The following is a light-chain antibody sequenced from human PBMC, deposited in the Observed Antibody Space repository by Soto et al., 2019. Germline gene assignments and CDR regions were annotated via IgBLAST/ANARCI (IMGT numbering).Light chain of an antibody. V-gene: IGKV3-20*01. Sequence: EIVLTQSPGTLSLSPGESATLSCRASQSVSSSYLAWYQQKPGQAPRLLIYGASSRATGIPDRFSGSGSGTDFTLTISSLQPEDFATYFCQQSYTTPLTFGGGTKVDIK. J-gene: IGKJ4*01. CDR3: QQSYTTPLT. CDR2: GAS. CDR1: QSVSSSY.